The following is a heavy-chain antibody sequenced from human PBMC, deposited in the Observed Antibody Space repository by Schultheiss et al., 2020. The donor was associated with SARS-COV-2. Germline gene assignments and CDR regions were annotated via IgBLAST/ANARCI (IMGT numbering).Heavy chain of an antibody. Sequence: GGSLRLSCAASGFTFSSYDMHWVRQATGKGLEWVSAISGSGGSTYYADSVKGRFTISRDNSKNTLYLQMNSLRAEDTAVYYCAKGYSSGWQFDPWGQGTLVTVSS. CDR3: AKGYSSGWQFDP. V-gene: IGHV3-23*01. CDR2: ISGSGGST. D-gene: IGHD6-19*01. J-gene: IGHJ5*02. CDR1: GFTFSSYD.